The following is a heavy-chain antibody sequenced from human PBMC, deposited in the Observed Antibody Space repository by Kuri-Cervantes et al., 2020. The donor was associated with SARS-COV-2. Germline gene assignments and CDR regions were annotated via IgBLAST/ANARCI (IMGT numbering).Heavy chain of an antibody. D-gene: IGHD6-13*01. V-gene: IGHV1-8*02. CDR1: GYTFTGYY. J-gene: IGHJ4*02. Sequence: ASVKVSCKASGYTFTGYYMHWVRQAPGQGLEWMGWMNPNSGNTGYAQKFQGRVTMTRNTSISTAYMELSSLRSEDTAVYYCARGVGSSSSSLYWGQGTLVTVSS. CDR3: ARGVGSSSSSLY. CDR2: MNPNSGNT.